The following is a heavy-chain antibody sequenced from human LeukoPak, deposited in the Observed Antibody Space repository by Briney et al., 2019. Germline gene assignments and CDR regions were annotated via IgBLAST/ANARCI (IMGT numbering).Heavy chain of an antibody. J-gene: IGHJ4*02. D-gene: IGHD3-10*01. CDR2: MYHSGST. V-gene: IGHV4-38-2*02. CDR1: GGSISSGYY. Sequence: SQTLSLTCTVSGGSISSGYYWGWIRQPPGKGLEWIGSMYHSGSTYYNPSLKSRVTISVDTSKNQFSLKLSSVTAADTAVYYCARDPRAYGSGSAFDYWGQGTLVTVSS. CDR3: ARDPRAYGSGSAFDY.